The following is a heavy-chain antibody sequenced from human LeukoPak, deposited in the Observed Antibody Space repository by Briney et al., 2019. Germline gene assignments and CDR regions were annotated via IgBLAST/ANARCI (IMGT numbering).Heavy chain of an antibody. CDR2: IRSKANGGAT. J-gene: IGHJ4*02. V-gene: IGHV3-49*04. CDR3: TNRVPDFSASSGSYSYYFDD. CDR1: GFTFGDYG. D-gene: IGHD3-10*01. Sequence: PGRPLRLSCTTSGFTFGDYGMSWVRQALGKGPEWVGFIRSKANGGATEYAASVKGRFVISRDDSKSIAYLQMSSLKTEDTAVYYCTNRVPDFSASSGSYSYYFDDWGQGTLVTVSS.